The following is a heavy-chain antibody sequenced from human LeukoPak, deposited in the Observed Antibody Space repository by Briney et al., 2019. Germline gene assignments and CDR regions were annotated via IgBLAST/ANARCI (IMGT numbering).Heavy chain of an antibody. CDR1: GGSISSYY. J-gene: IGHJ4*02. CDR2: INHSGST. Sequence: SETLSLTCTVSGGSISSYYWSWIRQPPGKGLEWIGEINHSGSTNYNPSLKSRVTISVDTSKNQFSLKLSSVTAADTAVYYCARSLVDIVATVPDYWGQGTLVTVSS. CDR3: ARSLVDIVATVPDY. V-gene: IGHV4-34*01. D-gene: IGHD5-12*01.